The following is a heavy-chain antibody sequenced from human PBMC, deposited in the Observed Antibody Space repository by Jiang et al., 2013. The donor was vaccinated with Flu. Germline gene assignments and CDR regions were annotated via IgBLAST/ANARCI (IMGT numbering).Heavy chain of an antibody. J-gene: IGHJ4*02. CDR1: GFTFSSYA. Sequence: RLSCAASGFTFSSYAMHWVRQAPGKGLEWVAVISYDGSNKYYADSVKGRFTISRDNSKNTLYLQMNSLRAEDTAVYYCARDSGYEPLDYWGQGTLVTVSS. D-gene: IGHD5-12*01. V-gene: IGHV3-30-3*01. CDR2: ISYDGSNK. CDR3: ARDSGYEPLDY.